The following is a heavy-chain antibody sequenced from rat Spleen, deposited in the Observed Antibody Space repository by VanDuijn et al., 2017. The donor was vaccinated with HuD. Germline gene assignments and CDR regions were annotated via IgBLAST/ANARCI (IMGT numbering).Heavy chain of an antibody. CDR2: ISTGGGNT. CDR3: GRHRVGGQLGYYFDY. Sequence: EVQLVETGGGLVQPGKSLKLSCVASGFTFSSYWMYWVRQTPTKGLEWVASISTGGGNTYYRDSVKGRFTISRDNAKNTQYLQMDSLRSEDTATYYCGRHRVGGQLGYYFDYWGQGVMVTVSS. D-gene: IGHD1-10*01. J-gene: IGHJ2*01. CDR1: GFTFSSYW. V-gene: IGHV5S14*01.